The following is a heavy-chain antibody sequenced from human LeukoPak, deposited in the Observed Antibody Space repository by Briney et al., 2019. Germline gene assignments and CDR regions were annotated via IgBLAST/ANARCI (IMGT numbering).Heavy chain of an antibody. Sequence: SETLSLTCAIYGGSFSGYYWSWIRQPPGKGLEWIGEINHSGSTNYNPSLKSRVTISVDTSKNQFSLKLSSVTAADTAVYYCAVYGLRRLVDYWGQGTLITVSS. CDR3: AVYGLRRLVDY. J-gene: IGHJ4*02. V-gene: IGHV4-34*01. CDR1: GGSFSGYY. CDR2: INHSGST. D-gene: IGHD4-17*01.